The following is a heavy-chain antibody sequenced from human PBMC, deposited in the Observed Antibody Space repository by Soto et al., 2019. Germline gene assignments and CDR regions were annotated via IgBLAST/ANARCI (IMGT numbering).Heavy chain of an antibody. CDR2: IYPGDSDT. V-gene: IGHV5-51*01. J-gene: IGHJ6*02. CDR3: ARIQYDFWSGLYGMDV. CDR1: GYSFTSYW. D-gene: IGHD3-3*01. Sequence: GESLKISCKGSGYSFTSYWIGWVRQMPGKGLEWMGIIYPGDSDTRYSPSFQGQVTISADKSISTAYLQWSSLKASDTAMYYCARIQYDFWSGLYGMDVWGQGNTVTVSS.